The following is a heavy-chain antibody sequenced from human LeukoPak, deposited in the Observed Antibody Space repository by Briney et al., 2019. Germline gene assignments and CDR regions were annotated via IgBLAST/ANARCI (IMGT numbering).Heavy chain of an antibody. CDR3: ARDRRREIGGSFDY. V-gene: IGHV3-30-3*01. J-gene: IGHJ4*02. CDR2: ISYDGSNK. CDR1: GFTFSSYA. Sequence: GGSLRLSCAASGFTFSSYAMHWVRQAPGKGLEWVAVISYDGSNKYYADSVKGRFTISRDNSKNTLYLQMNSLRAEDTAVYYCARDRRREIGGSFDYWGQGTLVTVSS. D-gene: IGHD3-3*01.